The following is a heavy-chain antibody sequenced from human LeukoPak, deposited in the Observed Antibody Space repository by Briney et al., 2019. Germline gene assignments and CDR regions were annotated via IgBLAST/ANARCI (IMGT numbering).Heavy chain of an antibody. Sequence: PGRSLRLSCAASGFTFSSYAMHWVRQAPGKGLEWVAVISYDGSNKYYAYSVKGRFTISRDNSKNTLYLQMNSLRAEDTAVYYCARRGYSGSWYSAFDYWGQGTLVTVSS. J-gene: IGHJ4*02. D-gene: IGHD6-13*01. CDR3: ARRGYSGSWYSAFDY. CDR2: ISYDGSNK. CDR1: GFTFSSYA. V-gene: IGHV3-30*04.